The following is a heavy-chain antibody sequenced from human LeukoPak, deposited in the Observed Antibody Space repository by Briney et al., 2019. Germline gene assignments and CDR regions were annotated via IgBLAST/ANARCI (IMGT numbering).Heavy chain of an antibody. CDR2: ISGSGGST. D-gene: IGHD4-17*01. V-gene: IGHV3-23*01. Sequence: GGSLRLSCAASGFSFSSYAMSWVRQAPGKGLGWVSAISGSGGSTYYADSVKGRFTISRDNSKNALSLQMNSLRAEDTAVYYCAKVSSYGDYVDYWGQGTLVTVSS. CDR3: AKVSSYGDYVDY. J-gene: IGHJ4*02. CDR1: GFSFSSYA.